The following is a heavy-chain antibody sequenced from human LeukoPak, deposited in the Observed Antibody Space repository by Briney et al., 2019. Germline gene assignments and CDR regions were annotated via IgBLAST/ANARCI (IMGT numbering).Heavy chain of an antibody. Sequence: GGSLRLSCAASGFTFSSYAMHWVRQAPGKGLEWVAVISYDGSNKYYADSVKGRFTISRDNSKNTLYLQMNSLRAEDTAVYYCARSRVVDRPGDYWGQGTLGTVSS. CDR1: GFTFSSYA. CDR2: ISYDGSNK. J-gene: IGHJ4*02. D-gene: IGHD7-27*01. CDR3: ARSRVVDRPGDY. V-gene: IGHV3-30*01.